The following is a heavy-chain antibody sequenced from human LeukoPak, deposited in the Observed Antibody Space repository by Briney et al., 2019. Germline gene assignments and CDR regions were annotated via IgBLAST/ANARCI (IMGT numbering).Heavy chain of an antibody. Sequence: PSETLSLTWSVSGXSVSSGPYYWGWIRQPPGMGLEWVASISYSGTTYYHPSLESRVTISVDTSKNQFSLRLNSVTAADTAVYYCIPYYYDSSRRWYFDLWGRGTLVTVSS. D-gene: IGHD3-22*01. V-gene: IGHV4-39*01. CDR2: ISYSGTT. J-gene: IGHJ2*01. CDR1: GXSVSSGPYY. CDR3: IPYYYDSSRRWYFDL.